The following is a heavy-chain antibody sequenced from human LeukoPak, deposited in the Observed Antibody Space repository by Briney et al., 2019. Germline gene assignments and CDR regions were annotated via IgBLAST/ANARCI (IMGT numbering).Heavy chain of an antibody. CDR1: GFTFSSYW. D-gene: IGHD6-19*01. Sequence: GGSLRLSCAASGFTFSSYWMSWVRQAPGKGLEWVANIKQDGSEKYYVDSVKGRFTISRDNAKNSLHLQMNSLRAEDTAVYYCARRGRSSGWRYYFDYWGQGTLVTVSS. CDR3: ARRGRSSGWRYYFDY. J-gene: IGHJ4*02. CDR2: IKQDGSEK. V-gene: IGHV3-7*01.